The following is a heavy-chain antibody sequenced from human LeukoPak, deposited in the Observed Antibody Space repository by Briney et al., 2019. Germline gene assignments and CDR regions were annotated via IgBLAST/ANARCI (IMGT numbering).Heavy chain of an antibody. CDR2: LNPNSGNT. J-gene: IGHJ4*02. D-gene: IGHD1-26*01. V-gene: IGHV1-8*01. CDR1: RDSFTIYD. CDR3: ARSTMGARRKYDY. Sequence: ASLKLSCKASRDSFTIYDVNWVRQATGQGLEWMGWLNPNSGNTGYVQKFQGRVTMTMDTSISTAYMELTSLTSEDTAVYYCARSTMGARRKYDYWGQGTLVTVSS.